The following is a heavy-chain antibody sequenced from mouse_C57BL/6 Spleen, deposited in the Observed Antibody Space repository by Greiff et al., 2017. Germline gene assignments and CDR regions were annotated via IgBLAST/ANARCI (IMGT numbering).Heavy chain of an antibody. V-gene: IGHV1-15*01. CDR3: TRGNWYFDV. Sequence: QEQLKEPGAELVRPGASVTLSCKASGYTFTDYEMHWVKQTPVHGLEWIGDIDPDTGGTAYNQKFKGKAILTADKSSSTAYKELRSLTSEDSAVYYCTRGNWYFDVWGTGTTVTVSS. J-gene: IGHJ1*03. CDR1: GYTFTDYE. CDR2: IDPDTGGT.